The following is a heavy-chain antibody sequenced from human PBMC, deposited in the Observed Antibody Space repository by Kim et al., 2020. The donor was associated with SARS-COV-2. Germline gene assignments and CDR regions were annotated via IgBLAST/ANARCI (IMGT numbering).Heavy chain of an antibody. D-gene: IGHD3-22*01. CDR2: T. Sequence: TNYAQKLQGRVTMTRDTSISTAYMELSRLRSDDTAVYYCARDSSGYYYGYWGQGTLVTVSS. CDR3: ARDSSGYYYGY. V-gene: IGHV1-2*02. J-gene: IGHJ4*02.